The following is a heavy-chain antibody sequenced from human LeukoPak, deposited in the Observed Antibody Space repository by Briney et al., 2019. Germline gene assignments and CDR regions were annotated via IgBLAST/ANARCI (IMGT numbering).Heavy chain of an antibody. J-gene: IGHJ4*02. V-gene: IGHV3-74*01. CDR1: GFTFSSYW. Sequence: GGSLRLSCATSGFTFSSYWMHWVRQAPGKGLVWVSRIKSDGSNTNYADSVKGRFTISRDNAKNTLYLQMNSLRAEDTAVYYCARAILTPGGATVTRYFDYWGQGTLVTVSS. D-gene: IGHD4-17*01. CDR3: ARAILTPGGATVTRYFDY. CDR2: IKSDGSNT.